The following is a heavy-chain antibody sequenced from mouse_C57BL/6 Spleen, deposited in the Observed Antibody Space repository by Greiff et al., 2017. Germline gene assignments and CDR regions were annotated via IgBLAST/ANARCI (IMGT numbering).Heavy chain of an antibody. J-gene: IGHJ2*02. D-gene: IGHD2-4*01. CDR3: TRDDYGRRYLDY. Sequence: VKLVEPGAELVRPGASVTLSCKASGYTFTDYEMHWVKQTPVHGLEWIGVIHPETGGTAYNQKFKGKAILTADKSSSTAYMELRSLTSEASAVYYSTRDDYGRRYLDYWGQGTSLTVSS. V-gene: IGHV1-15*01. CDR1: GYTFTDYE. CDR2: IHPETGGT.